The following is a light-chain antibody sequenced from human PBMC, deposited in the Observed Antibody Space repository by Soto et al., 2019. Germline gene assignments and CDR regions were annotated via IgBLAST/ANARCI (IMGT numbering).Light chain of an antibody. J-gene: IGLJ2*01. CDR2: EVS. Sequence: QSVLTQPPSASGSPGQSVTISCTGTSSDVDTYNYVSWYQQHPGKAPKLILYEVSKRPSGVPDRFSGSRSGNTASLTVSGLQTDDEADYYCSSYAGRNTIFGGGTKLTVL. CDR1: SSDVDTYNY. V-gene: IGLV2-8*01. CDR3: SSYAGRNTI.